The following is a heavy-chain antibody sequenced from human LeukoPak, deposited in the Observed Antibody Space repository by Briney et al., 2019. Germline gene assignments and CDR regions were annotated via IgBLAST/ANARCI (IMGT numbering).Heavy chain of an antibody. CDR3: ARGSSSWYVGPPLDY. J-gene: IGHJ4*02. CDR1: GYTFIGYY. V-gene: IGHV1-2*02. D-gene: IGHD6-13*01. CDR2: INPNNGGT. Sequence: ASVKVSCKASGYTFIGYYMHWVRQAPGQGLEWMGWINPNNGGTNYAQKFQGRVTMTRGTSISTAYMELSRLTSDDTAVYYCARGSSSWYVGPPLDYWGQGTLVTVSS.